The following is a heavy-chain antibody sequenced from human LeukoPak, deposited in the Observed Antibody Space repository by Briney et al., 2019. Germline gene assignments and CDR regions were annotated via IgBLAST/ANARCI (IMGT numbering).Heavy chain of an antibody. J-gene: IGHJ4*02. D-gene: IGHD3-22*01. CDR3: AKDQDYYDSSGSLSY. CDR1: GFTFSSYS. Sequence: GGSLRLSCAASGFTFSSYSMNWVRQAPGKGLEWVSYISSSSSTIYYADSVKGRFTISRDNAKNSLYLQMNSPRAEDTAVYYCAKDQDYYDSSGSLSYWGQGTLVTVSS. V-gene: IGHV3-48*04. CDR2: ISSSSSTI.